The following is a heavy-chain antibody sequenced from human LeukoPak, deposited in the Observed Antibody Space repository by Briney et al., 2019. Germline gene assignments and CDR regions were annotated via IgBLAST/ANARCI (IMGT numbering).Heavy chain of an antibody. D-gene: IGHD5-24*01. Sequence: GGSLRLSCKGSGFSFSTSWIHWVRQAPGEGLVWVSRINPDYSGTDYADSVRGRFTISRDNAKNTVFLQMNSLRAEDTAVYYCARPPDGLANAFDIWGLGTMVTVSP. CDR3: ARPPDGLANAFDI. J-gene: IGHJ3*02. V-gene: IGHV3-74*01. CDR1: GFSFSTSW. CDR2: INPDYSGT.